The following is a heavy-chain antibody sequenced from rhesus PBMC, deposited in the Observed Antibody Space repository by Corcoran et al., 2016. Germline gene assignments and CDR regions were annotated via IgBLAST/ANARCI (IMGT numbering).Heavy chain of an antibody. D-gene: IGHD4-35*01. Sequence: QVQLQESGPGLVKPSETLSLTCAVSGGSISSNYWRWLRQAPGKGLEWIGRIDGRGGSTDYNPSLKSRVTISTDTSKNQFSLKLSSVTAADTTVYYCARLATVTHYWGQGVLVTVSS. CDR2: IDGRGGST. CDR1: GGSISSNY. J-gene: IGHJ4*01. V-gene: IGHV4-160*01. CDR3: ARLATVTHY.